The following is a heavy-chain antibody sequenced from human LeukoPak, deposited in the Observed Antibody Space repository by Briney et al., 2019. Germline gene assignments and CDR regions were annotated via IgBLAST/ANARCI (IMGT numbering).Heavy chain of an antibody. Sequence: SETLSLTCTVSGGSISSGSYYWSWIRQPAGKGLEWIGRIYTSGSTNYNPSLKSRVTISVDTSKNQFSLKLSSVTAADTAVYYCARDGREWEPTHDAFDIWGQGTMVTVSS. D-gene: IGHD1-26*01. V-gene: IGHV4-61*02. CDR1: GGSISSGSYY. CDR2: IYTSGST. CDR3: ARDGREWEPTHDAFDI. J-gene: IGHJ3*02.